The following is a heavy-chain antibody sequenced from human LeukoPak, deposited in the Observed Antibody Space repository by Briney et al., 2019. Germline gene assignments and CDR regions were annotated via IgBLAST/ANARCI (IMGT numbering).Heavy chain of an antibody. D-gene: IGHD3-3*01. Sequence: PGGSLRLSCAVSGLIFSSYGMHCVRQAPGKGLEWVAAISYDESNKYYADSVMGRFTISRDNAKESLYLQMNSLRDEDTAVYYCAREDDFWGPNNLDLWGQGTMVTVSS. J-gene: IGHJ3*01. CDR2: ISYDESNK. CDR3: AREDDFWGPNNLDL. CDR1: GLIFSSYG. V-gene: IGHV3-30*03.